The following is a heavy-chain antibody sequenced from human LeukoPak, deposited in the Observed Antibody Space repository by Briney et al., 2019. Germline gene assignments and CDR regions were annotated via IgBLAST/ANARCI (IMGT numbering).Heavy chain of an antibody. CDR2: ISGGGDVT. J-gene: IGHJ4*02. CDR1: GFTFSSSA. D-gene: IGHD2-21*02. V-gene: IGHV3-23*01. Sequence: GGSLRLSCAASGFTFSSSAMSWVRQTAGKGLEWVSAISGGGDVTYYADSVKGRFTISRDNSKDTLFLQMHSLRPGDTAVYYCVREDTPATANYWGQGTLVTISS. CDR3: VREDTPATANY.